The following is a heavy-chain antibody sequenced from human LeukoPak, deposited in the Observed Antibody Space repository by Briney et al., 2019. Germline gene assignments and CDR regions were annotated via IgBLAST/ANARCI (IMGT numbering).Heavy chain of an antibody. D-gene: IGHD1-1*01. CDR1: GFTFSSYG. V-gene: IGHV3-7*01. CDR2: IKTDGSQI. CDR3: ARDLNWQTY. J-gene: IGHJ4*02. Sequence: GGSLRLSCAASGFTFSSYGMHWVRQAPGKGLEWVANIKTDGSQIYYVDSVKGRFTISRDNAKNSLYLQMNSLRAEDTAVYYCARDLNWQTYWGQGTLVSVSS.